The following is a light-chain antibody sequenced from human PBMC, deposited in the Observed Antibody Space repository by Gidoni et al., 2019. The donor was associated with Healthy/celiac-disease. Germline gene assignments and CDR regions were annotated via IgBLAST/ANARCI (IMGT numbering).Light chain of an antibody. Sequence: IVLTQSPGTLSLSPGERATLSCRASQSVSSSYLAWYQQKPGQSPRLLIYGASSRATGIPDRSSGSGSGTDFTLTISRLEPEDFAVYYCQQYGSSPWTFGQGTKVEIK. V-gene: IGKV3-20*01. CDR3: QQYGSSPWT. CDR1: QSVSSSY. CDR2: GAS. J-gene: IGKJ1*01.